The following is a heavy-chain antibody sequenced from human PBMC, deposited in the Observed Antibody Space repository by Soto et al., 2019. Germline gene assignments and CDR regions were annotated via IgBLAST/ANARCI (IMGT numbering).Heavy chain of an antibody. Sequence: QVQLVQSGAEVQKPGSSVKVSCKASGGTFSSYTISWVRQAPGQGLEWMGRIIPILGIANYAQKFQGRVTINADKSTSKAYMELSSLRSEDTAVYYCARSGAYCGGDCYSDWYFDLWGRGTLVTVSS. J-gene: IGHJ2*01. V-gene: IGHV1-69*02. D-gene: IGHD2-21*02. CDR2: IIPILGIA. CDR3: ARSGAYCGGDCYSDWYFDL. CDR1: GGTFSSYT.